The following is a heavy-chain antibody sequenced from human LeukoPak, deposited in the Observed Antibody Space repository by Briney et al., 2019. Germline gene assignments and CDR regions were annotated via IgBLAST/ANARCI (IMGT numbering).Heavy chain of an antibody. J-gene: IGHJ4*02. CDR1: GFTFSSYA. Sequence: GGSLRLSCAASGFTFSSYAMNWVRQAPGKGLECVSGISGNSGTTYYADSVKGRFTISRDNSKNTLYLQMNSLRAEDMAVYYCAREYYDSSGYYTYYFDYWGQGTLVTVSS. CDR3: AREYYDSSGYYTYYFDY. D-gene: IGHD3-22*01. V-gene: IGHV3-23*01. CDR2: ISGNSGTT.